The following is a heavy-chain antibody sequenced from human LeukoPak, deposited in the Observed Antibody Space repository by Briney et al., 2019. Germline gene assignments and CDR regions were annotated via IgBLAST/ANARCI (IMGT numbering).Heavy chain of an antibody. Sequence: GGSLRLSCAASGFTFSSYGMHWVRQAPGKGLEWVAVIWYDGSNKYYADSVKGRFTISRDNSKNTLYLQMNSLRAEDTAVYYCAKEQSRYYFDYWGQGTLVTVSS. CDR3: AKEQSRYYFDY. J-gene: IGHJ4*02. D-gene: IGHD4-11*01. CDR2: IWYDGSNK. CDR1: GFTFSSYG. V-gene: IGHV3-33*06.